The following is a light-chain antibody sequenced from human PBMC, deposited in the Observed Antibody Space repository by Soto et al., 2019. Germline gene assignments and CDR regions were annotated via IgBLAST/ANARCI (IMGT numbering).Light chain of an antibody. CDR1: QSITNNY. V-gene: IGKV3-20*01. Sequence: EIVWTQSPGTLSLSLGERATLSCRASQSITNNYLAWYQQKPGQAPRLLIYLASNRAAGIPDRFSGSGSGADFTLTINRLEPEDFAVYHCQQYGSSPWTFGQGTKVDIK. J-gene: IGKJ1*01. CDR2: LAS. CDR3: QQYGSSPWT.